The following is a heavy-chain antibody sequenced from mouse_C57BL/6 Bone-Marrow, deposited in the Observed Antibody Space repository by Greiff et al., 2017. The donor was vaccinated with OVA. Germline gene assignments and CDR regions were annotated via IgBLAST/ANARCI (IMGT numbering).Heavy chain of an antibody. J-gene: IGHJ4*01. Sequence: EVKLVQSGGGLVQSGRSLRLSCAPSGFTFSDFYMEWVRQAPGTGLEWIAASRNKANDYTTEYSASVKGRFIVSRDTSQSILYLQMNALRAEDTAIDYCARVYYGNSLDYWGQGTSVTVSS. V-gene: IGHV7-1*01. CDR3: ARVYYGNSLDY. CDR2: SRNKANDYTT. CDR1: GFTFSDFY. D-gene: IGHD2-1*01.